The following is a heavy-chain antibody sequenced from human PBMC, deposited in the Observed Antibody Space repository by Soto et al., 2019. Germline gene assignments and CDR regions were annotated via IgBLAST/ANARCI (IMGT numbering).Heavy chain of an antibody. V-gene: IGHV3-13*04. Sequence: GGSLRLSCAASGFTFSSYDMHWVRQATGKSLEWVSAIGTADDTYYPGSVKGRFTISRENAKNSLYLQMNSLRAEDTAVYYCAKELHTSSGWSQVIYWGQGTLVTVSS. CDR3: AKELHTSSGWSQVIY. CDR2: IGTADDT. D-gene: IGHD6-19*01. CDR1: GFTFSSYD. J-gene: IGHJ4*02.